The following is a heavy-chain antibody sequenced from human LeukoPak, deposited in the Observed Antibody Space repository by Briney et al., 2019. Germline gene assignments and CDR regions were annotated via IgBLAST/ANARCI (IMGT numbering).Heavy chain of an antibody. CDR1: RGTFSSYA. CDR3: ARRGDYSLYYFDY. V-gene: IGHV1-69*01. Sequence: ASVKVSCKASRGTFSSYAISWVRQAPGQGLEWMGGIIPIFGTANYAQKFQGRVTITADESTSTAYMELSSLRSEDTAVYYCARRGDYSLYYFDYWGQGTLVTVSS. CDR2: IIPIFGTA. D-gene: IGHD4-11*01. J-gene: IGHJ4*02.